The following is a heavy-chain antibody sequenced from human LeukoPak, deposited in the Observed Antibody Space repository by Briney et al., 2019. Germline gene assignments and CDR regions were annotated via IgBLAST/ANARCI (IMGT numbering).Heavy chain of an antibody. Sequence: ASVKVSCKASGYTFTSYDINWVRQATGQGLEWMGWMNPNSGNTGYARKFQGRVTMTRNTSISTAYMELSSLRSEDTAVYYCARGYAGYSSSWYPLDYWGQGTLVTVSS. CDR3: ARGYAGYSSSWYPLDY. D-gene: IGHD6-13*01. CDR1: GYTFTSYD. V-gene: IGHV1-8*01. CDR2: MNPNSGNT. J-gene: IGHJ4*02.